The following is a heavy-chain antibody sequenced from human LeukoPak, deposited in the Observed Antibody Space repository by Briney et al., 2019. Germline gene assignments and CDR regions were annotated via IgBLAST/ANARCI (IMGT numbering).Heavy chain of an antibody. CDR1: GFTFSSYA. J-gene: IGHJ3*02. D-gene: IGHD3-22*01. CDR3: ARDWRDSSGKFPNDAFDI. Sequence: GGSLRLSCAASGFTFSSYAMSWVHQAPGKGLEWVSYISSSGSTIYYADSVKGRFTISRDNAKNSLYLQMNSLRAEDTAVYYCARDWRDSSGKFPNDAFDIWGQGTMVTVSS. CDR2: ISSSGSTI. V-gene: IGHV3-48*04.